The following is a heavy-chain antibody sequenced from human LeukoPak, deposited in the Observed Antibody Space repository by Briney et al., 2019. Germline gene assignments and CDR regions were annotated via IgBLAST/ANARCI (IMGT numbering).Heavy chain of an antibody. CDR2: ISSSSSTI. J-gene: IGHJ4*02. CDR1: GFTFSSYS. CDR3: ARDQGNLIAAAGGGADY. D-gene: IGHD6-13*01. Sequence: GGSLRLSCAASGFTFSSYSMNWVRQAPGKGLEWVSYISSSSSTIYYADSVKGRFTISRDNAKNSLYLQMNSLRAEDTAVYYCARDQGNLIAAAGGGADYWGQGTLVTVSS. V-gene: IGHV3-48*04.